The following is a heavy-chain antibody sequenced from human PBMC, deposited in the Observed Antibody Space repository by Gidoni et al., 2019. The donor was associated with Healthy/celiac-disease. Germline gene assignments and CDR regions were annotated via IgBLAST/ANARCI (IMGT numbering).Heavy chain of an antibody. J-gene: IGHJ4*02. V-gene: IGHV3-30*18. Sequence: QVQLVESGGGVVQPGRSLRLSCAASGFTFSSYGMHWVRQAPGKGLEWVAVISYDGSNKYYADSVKGRFTISRDNSKNTLYLQMNSLRAEDTAVYYCAKGRLLPFDYWGQGTLVTVSS. CDR1: GFTFSSYG. CDR2: ISYDGSNK. CDR3: AKGRLLPFDY. D-gene: IGHD2-15*01.